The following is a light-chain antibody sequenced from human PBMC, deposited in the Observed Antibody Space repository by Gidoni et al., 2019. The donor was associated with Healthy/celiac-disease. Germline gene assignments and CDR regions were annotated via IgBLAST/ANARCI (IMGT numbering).Light chain of an antibody. Sequence: DVVMTQSPLSLPVTLGHPASISCRSSQSPLHSDGNLYLNWFQQRPGQSPRRLIYKVSNRDSGVPDRFSGSGSGTDFTLTISRVEAEDAAVYYCMQGSHWPYTFGQXTKLEIK. CDR1: QSPLHSDGNLY. CDR2: KVS. J-gene: IGKJ2*01. V-gene: IGKV2-30*02. CDR3: MQGSHWPYT.